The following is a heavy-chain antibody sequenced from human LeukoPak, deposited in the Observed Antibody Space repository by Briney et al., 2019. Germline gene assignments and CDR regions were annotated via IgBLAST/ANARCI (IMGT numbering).Heavy chain of an antibody. V-gene: IGHV3-23*01. Sequence: GGSLRLSCAASGFTFSRNAMSWVRQAPGKGLEWVSAISGSGVSTYYADSVKGRFTVSRDNSKNTLYLQMSSLRAEDTAVYYCAKDERNWNYNLASQTYDWGQGTLVTVSS. CDR1: GFTFSRNA. D-gene: IGHD1-7*01. CDR2: ISGSGVST. CDR3: AKDERNWNYNLASQTYD. J-gene: IGHJ4*02.